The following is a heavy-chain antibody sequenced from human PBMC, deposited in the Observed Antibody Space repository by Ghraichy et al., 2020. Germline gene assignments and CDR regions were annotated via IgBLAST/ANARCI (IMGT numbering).Heavy chain of an antibody. CDR3: ARSQGAFNI. CDR1: GFTFSLYS. Sequence: GGSLRLSCAASGFTFSLYSMNWVRQAPGKGLEWVSYISSSSGTIYYADSVKGRFTISRDEAKNSLYLQMSSLTCEDTAVYYCARSQGAFNIWGQGTMVTVSA. V-gene: IGHV3-48*01. CDR2: ISSSSGTI. J-gene: IGHJ3*02.